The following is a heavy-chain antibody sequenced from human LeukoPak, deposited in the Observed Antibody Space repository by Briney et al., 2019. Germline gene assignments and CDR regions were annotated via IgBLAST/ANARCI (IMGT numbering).Heavy chain of an antibody. CDR1: GFTLSSYG. Sequence: GGSLRLSCAASGFTLSSYGMHWVRQAPGKGLEWVAVIWYDGSNKYYADSVKGRFTISRDNSKNTLYLQMNSLRAEDTAVYYCAREDGDYVGFDYWGQGTLVTVSS. D-gene: IGHD4-17*01. V-gene: IGHV3-33*01. CDR3: AREDGDYVGFDY. J-gene: IGHJ4*02. CDR2: IWYDGSNK.